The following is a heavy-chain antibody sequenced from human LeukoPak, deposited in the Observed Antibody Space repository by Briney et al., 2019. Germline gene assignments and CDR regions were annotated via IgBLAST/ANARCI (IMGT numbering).Heavy chain of an antibody. D-gene: IGHD5-18*01. CDR2: IYSGGST. V-gene: IGHV3-66*01. Sequence: GGSLRLSCAAAGLTVSSNYMSWVRQAPGKGLEWVSVIYSGGSTYYADSVKGRFTISRDNSKNTLYLQMNSLRAEDTAVYYCAREMWDSYGYVDYWGQGTLVTVSS. CDR1: GLTVSSNY. CDR3: AREMWDSYGYVDY. J-gene: IGHJ4*02.